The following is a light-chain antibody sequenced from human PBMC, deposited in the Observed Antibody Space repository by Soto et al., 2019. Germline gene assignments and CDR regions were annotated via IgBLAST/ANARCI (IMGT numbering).Light chain of an antibody. V-gene: IGKV3-15*01. CDR2: GAS. CDR1: QSVGSN. Sequence: EIVMTQSPATLSVSPGERATLSCRASQSVGSNLAWYQQKPGQAPRLLIYGASTRATGIPARFGGSGSGTEFTLTISSLQSEDFAVYYCQQYNNWPTTFGQGTKVDIK. J-gene: IGKJ1*01. CDR3: QQYNNWPTT.